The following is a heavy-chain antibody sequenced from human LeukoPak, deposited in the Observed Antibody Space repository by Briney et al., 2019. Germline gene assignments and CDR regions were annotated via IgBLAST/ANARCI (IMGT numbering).Heavy chain of an antibody. Sequence: ASVKVSCKASGGTFSSYAISWVRQAPGQGLEWMGIINPSGGSTSYAQKFQGRVTMTRDVSTSTVYMELSSLRSEDTAVYYCARDATISRNYPYYYMDVWGKGTTVTVSS. CDR3: ARDATISRNYPYYYMDV. V-gene: IGHV1-46*01. CDR1: GGTFSSYA. D-gene: IGHD3-9*01. J-gene: IGHJ6*03. CDR2: INPSGGST.